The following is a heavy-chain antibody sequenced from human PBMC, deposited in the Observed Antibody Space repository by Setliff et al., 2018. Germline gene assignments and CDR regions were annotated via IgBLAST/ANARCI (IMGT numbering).Heavy chain of an antibody. Sequence: GGSLRLSCAASGLTFSHAWMTWVRQAPGKGLEWVAVIWGDGVNKFHADSVKGRFTISRDNAKNSLYLQMDSLRVEDTAMYFCARDRGGGLYDYWGRGTLVTVSS. CDR1: GLTFSHAW. D-gene: IGHD3-16*01. V-gene: IGHV3-33*08. CDR2: IWGDGVNK. CDR3: ARDRGGGLYDY. J-gene: IGHJ4*02.